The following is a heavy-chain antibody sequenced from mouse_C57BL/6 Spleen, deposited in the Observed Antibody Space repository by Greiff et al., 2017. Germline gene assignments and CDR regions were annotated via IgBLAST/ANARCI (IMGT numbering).Heavy chain of an antibody. CDR3: ARLGDYYGSSGSFDV. Sequence: VQLQQSGAELVKPGASVKISCKASGYAFSSYWMNWVKQRPGKGLEWIGQIYPGDGDTNYNGKFKGKATLTADKSSSTAYMQLSSLTSEDSAVYFCARLGDYYGSSGSFDVWGTGTTVTVSS. D-gene: IGHD1-1*01. V-gene: IGHV1-80*01. J-gene: IGHJ1*03. CDR1: GYAFSSYW. CDR2: IYPGDGDT.